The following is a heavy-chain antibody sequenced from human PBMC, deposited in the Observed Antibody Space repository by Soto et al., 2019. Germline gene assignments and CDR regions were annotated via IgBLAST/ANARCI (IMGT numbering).Heavy chain of an antibody. D-gene: IGHD3-16*01. Sequence: QLQLQESGPGLVKPSETLSLTCTVSGGSISSXSYXWGXXRQXXGKGLEWIVSIYYSGSTYYNPSLKSRVAISVDTSXNQFSLKLSXXXAXXXXXXXXXXXXXXXXXXXXXXXWVIFDYWGQGTLVTVSS. CDR2: IYYSGST. J-gene: IGHJ4*02. CDR1: GGSISSXSYX. CDR3: XXXXXXXXXXXXXXXWVIFDY. V-gene: IGHV4-39*01.